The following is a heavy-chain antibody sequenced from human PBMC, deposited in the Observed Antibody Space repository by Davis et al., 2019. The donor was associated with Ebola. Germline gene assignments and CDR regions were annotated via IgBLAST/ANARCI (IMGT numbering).Heavy chain of an antibody. Sequence: SETLSLTCTVSGGSISTYYWSWIRQPPGKGLEWIGNIYYRGTTTYNPSLRSRVTISVDTINNQFSLKLTSVTAADTATYYCARQYFTRGNYLDHWGQGALVTVSS. CDR1: GGSISTYY. J-gene: IGHJ4*02. CDR2: IYYRGTT. CDR3: ARQYFTRGNYLDH. V-gene: IGHV4-59*08. D-gene: IGHD3-10*01.